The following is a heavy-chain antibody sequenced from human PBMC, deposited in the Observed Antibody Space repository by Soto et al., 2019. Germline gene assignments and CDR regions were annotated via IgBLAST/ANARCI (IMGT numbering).Heavy chain of an antibody. J-gene: IGHJ4*02. V-gene: IGHV1-24*01. CDR3: ATAAYYYDSSGYLPGTFDY. Sequence: ASVKVSCKVSGYTLTELSMHWVRQAPGKGLEWMGGFDPEDGETIYAQKFQGRVTMTEDTSTDTAYMELSSLRSEDTAVYYCATAAYYYDSSGYLPGTFDYWGQGTLVTVSS. CDR2: FDPEDGET. D-gene: IGHD3-22*01. CDR1: GYTLTELS.